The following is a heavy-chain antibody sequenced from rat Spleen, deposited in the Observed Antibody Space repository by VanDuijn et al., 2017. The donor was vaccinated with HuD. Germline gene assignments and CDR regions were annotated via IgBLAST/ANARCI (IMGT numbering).Heavy chain of an antibody. J-gene: IGHJ3*01. CDR2: IWNTGGK. V-gene: IGHV2-41*01. D-gene: IGHD1-4*01. Sequence: QVQLKESGPGLVQPSQTLSLTCTVAGFSLSSYNVHWVRQPPGKGLEWMGVIWNTGGKRYNSALKSRLSISKDTSKSQVFLKMNSLQTEDTATYYCARDENGYIYVWFAYWGQGTLVTVSS. CDR3: ARDENGYIYVWFAY. CDR1: GFSLSSYN.